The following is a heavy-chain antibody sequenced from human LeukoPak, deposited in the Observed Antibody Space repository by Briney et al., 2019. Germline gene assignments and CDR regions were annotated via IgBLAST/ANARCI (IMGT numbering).Heavy chain of an antibody. J-gene: IGHJ2*01. D-gene: IGHD6-25*01. CDR2: IYTSGST. Sequence: SQTLSLTCTVSGGSISSGSYYWSWIRQPAGKGLEWIGRIYTSGSTNYNPSLKSRVTISVDTSKNQFSLKLSSVTAADTAVYYCARGALISSGWPYWYFDLWGRGTLVTVSS. CDR3: ARGALISSGWPYWYFDL. CDR1: GGSISSGSYY. V-gene: IGHV4-61*02.